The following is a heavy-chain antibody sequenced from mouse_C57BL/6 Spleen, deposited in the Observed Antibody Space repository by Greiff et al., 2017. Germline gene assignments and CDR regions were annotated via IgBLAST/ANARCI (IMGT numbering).Heavy chain of an antibody. V-gene: IGHV1-55*01. J-gene: IGHJ4*01. CDR1: GYTFTSYW. CDR2: IYPGSGST. CDR3: AREGYYAMDY. Sequence: VQLQQPGAELVKPGASVKMSCKASGYTFTSYWITWVKQRHGQGLEWIGVIYPGSGSTNYNEKFKSKATVTVDTSSRTAYMPLSSLNSAASAVDYCAREGYYAMDYWGQGTSVTVSS.